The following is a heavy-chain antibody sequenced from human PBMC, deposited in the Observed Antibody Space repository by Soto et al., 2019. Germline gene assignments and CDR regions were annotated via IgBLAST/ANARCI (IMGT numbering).Heavy chain of an antibody. V-gene: IGHV1-8*02. Sequence: QVQLMQSGAEVRKPGASVKVSCRASGYTFTDYDINWVRQATGQGLGWLGWMTPNSGNTGYALKFQGRVTLTRDISRSTAYMELSSLTSEDTAVYYCARNLYNTGDFDHWGQGTLVTVSS. CDR1: GYTFTDYD. CDR2: MTPNSGNT. J-gene: IGHJ5*02. D-gene: IGHD3-16*01. CDR3: ARNLYNTGDFDH.